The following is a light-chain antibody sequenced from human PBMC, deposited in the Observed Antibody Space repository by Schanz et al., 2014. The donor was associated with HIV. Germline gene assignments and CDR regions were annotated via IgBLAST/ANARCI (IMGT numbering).Light chain of an antibody. CDR2: GAS. CDR3: QQYGSSPSRIT. Sequence: EIVLTQSPGTLSLSPGERATLSCRASQSVSSYLAWYQQKSGQAPRLLIYGASTRATGVPARFSGGGSGTEFTLTISRLQSEDFAVYYCQQYGSSPSRITFGQGTRLDIK. V-gene: IGKV3-20*01. J-gene: IGKJ5*01. CDR1: QSVSSY.